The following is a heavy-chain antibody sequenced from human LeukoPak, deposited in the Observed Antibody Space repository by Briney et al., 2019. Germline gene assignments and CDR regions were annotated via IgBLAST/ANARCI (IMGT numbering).Heavy chain of an antibody. CDR3: ARDGRALKAAAGRVNYYYYNGMEV. V-gene: IGHV4-59*01. CDR2: IYYSGST. Sequence: SETLSLTCTVSGGSISSYYWSWIRQPPGKGLEWIGYIYYSGSTNYNPSLKSRVTISVDTSKNQFSLKLSSVTAADTAVYYCARDGRALKAAAGRVNYYYYNGMEVWGKGTTLTVPS. D-gene: IGHD6-13*01. J-gene: IGHJ6*04. CDR1: GGSISSYY.